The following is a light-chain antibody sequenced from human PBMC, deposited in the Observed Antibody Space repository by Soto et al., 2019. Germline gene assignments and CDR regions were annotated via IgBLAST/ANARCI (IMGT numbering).Light chain of an antibody. Sequence: QSVLTQPASVSGSPGQSITISRTGTSSDVGGYNYVSWYQHHPGKAPKLMIFDVSNRPSGVSNRFSGSKSGNTASLTISGLQPEDEADYYCSSYTTGNTRQIVFGTGTKVTVL. CDR2: DVS. J-gene: IGLJ1*01. CDR3: SSYTTGNTRQIV. V-gene: IGLV2-14*03. CDR1: SSDVGGYNY.